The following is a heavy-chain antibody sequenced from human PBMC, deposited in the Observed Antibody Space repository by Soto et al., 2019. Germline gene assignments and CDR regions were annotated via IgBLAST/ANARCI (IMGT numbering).Heavy chain of an antibody. CDR1: GYTFTSYG. D-gene: IGHD6-19*01. J-gene: IGHJ6*02. CDR2: ISAYNGNT. Sequence: ASVKVSCRASGYTFTSYGISWVRQAPGQGLEWMGWISAYNGNTNYAQKLQGRVTMTTDTSTSTAYMELRSLRSDDTAVYYCARVVGYSSGWYLRSYGMDVWGQGTTVTVSS. CDR3: ARVVGYSSGWYLRSYGMDV. V-gene: IGHV1-18*04.